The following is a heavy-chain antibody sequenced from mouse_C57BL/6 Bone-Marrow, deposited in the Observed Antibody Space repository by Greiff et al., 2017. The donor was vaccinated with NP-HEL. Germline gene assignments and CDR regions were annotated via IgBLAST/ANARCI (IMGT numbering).Heavy chain of an antibody. D-gene: IGHD1-1*01. J-gene: IGHJ1*03. CDR3: ATPVVAPRYFDV. V-gene: IGHV1-82*01. CDR2: IYPGDGDT. Sequence: QVQLQQSGPELVKPGASVKISCKASGYAFSSSWMNWVKQRPGKGLEWIGRIYPGDGDTNYTGKLPGKATLTADKSSSTAYMQLSSLTSEDSAVYFCATPVVAPRYFDVWGTGTTVTVSS. CDR1: GYAFSSSW.